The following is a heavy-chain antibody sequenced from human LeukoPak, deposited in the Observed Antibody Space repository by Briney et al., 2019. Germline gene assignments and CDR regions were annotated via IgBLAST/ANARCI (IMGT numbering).Heavy chain of an antibody. D-gene: IGHD5-12*01. CDR2: IYYSGST. J-gene: IGHJ4*02. Sequence: SETLSLTCTVSGGSISSYHWSWIRQPPGKGLEWIGYIYYSGSTNYNPSLKSRVTISVDTSKNQFSLKLSSVTAADTAVYYCAAGVVATIRFPFDYWGQGTLVTVSS. V-gene: IGHV4-59*01. CDR3: AAGVVATIRFPFDY. CDR1: GGSISSYH.